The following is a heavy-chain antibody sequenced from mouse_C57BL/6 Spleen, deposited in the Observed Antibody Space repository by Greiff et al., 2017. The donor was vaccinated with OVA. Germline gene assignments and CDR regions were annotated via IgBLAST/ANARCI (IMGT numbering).Heavy chain of an antibody. V-gene: IGHV1-69*01. CDR3: ARRGQAHYAMDY. CDR2: IDPSDSYT. D-gene: IGHD3-2*02. CDR1: GYTFTSYW. Sequence: VQLQQPGAELVMPGASVKLSCKASGYTFTSYWMHWVKQRPGQGLEWIGEIDPSDSYTNYNQKFKGKSTLTVDKSSSTAYMQLSSLTSEDSAVYYCARRGQAHYAMDYWGQGTSVTVSS. J-gene: IGHJ4*01.